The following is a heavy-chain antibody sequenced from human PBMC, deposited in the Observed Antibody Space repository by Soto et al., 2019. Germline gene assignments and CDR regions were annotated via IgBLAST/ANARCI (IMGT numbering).Heavy chain of an antibody. CDR2: IIPILGIA. V-gene: IGHV1-69*08. CDR3: ARDSMTYYYDSSGYTFDY. J-gene: IGHJ4*02. Sequence: QVQLVQSGAEVKKPGSSVKVSCKASGGTFSSYTISWVRQAPGQGLEWMGRIIPILGIANYAQKFQGRVTITADKSTSTAYMELSSLRSEDTAVYYCARDSMTYYYDSSGYTFDYWGQGTLVTVSS. D-gene: IGHD3-22*01. CDR1: GGTFSSYT.